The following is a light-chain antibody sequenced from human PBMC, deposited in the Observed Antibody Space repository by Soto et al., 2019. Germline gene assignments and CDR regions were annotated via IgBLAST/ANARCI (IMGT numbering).Light chain of an antibody. CDR1: QSVNRW. CDR3: QQYSSSSPT. Sequence: DIQMTQSPSTLSASVGDRVTITCRASQSVNRWLAWYQQKPGKAPKLLIFKASTLQTGVPSRFSGSGSGAEFTLTISSLQPDDFATYFCQQYSSSSPTFGRGTKLEIK. CDR2: KAS. V-gene: IGKV1-5*03. J-gene: IGKJ2*01.